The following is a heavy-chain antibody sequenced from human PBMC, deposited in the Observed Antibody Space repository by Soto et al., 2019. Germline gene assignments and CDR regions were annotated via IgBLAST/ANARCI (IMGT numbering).Heavy chain of an antibody. V-gene: IGHV3-20*04. CDR2: VNWNGGST. CDR3: VRGASLNFDY. CDR1: GFTFSNAW. J-gene: IGHJ4*02. D-gene: IGHD1-26*01. Sequence: GGSLSLSCAASGFTFSNAWMNWVRQAPGKGLEWVSGVNWNGGSTGYADSVKGRFTISRDNAKNSLYLQMNSLRAEDTAFYYCVRGASLNFDYWGQGTLVTVSS.